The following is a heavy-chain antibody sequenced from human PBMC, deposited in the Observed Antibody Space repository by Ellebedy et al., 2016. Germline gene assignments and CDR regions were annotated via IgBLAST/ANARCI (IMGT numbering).Heavy chain of an antibody. CDR3: VKELAVVVPAAMFLGYYYGMDV. V-gene: IGHV3-23*01. Sequence: GGSLRLXXAASGFTFSSYAMSWVRQAPGKGLEWVSAISGSGGSTYYADSVKGRFTISRDNAKKSVYLQMTSLRVEDTAVYYCVKELAVVVPAAMFLGYYYGMDVWGQGTTVTVSS. CDR2: ISGSGGST. CDR1: GFTFSSYA. D-gene: IGHD2-2*01. J-gene: IGHJ6*02.